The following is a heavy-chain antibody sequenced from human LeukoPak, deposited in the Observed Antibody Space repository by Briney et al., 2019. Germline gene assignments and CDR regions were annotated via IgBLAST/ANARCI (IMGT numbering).Heavy chain of an antibody. J-gene: IGHJ4*02. D-gene: IGHD2-2*02. CDR1: GFTLSTCG. CDR3: ARDLVPLVPAAILSDY. CDR2: ISYDGSNK. Sequence: GGSLRLSCAASGFTLSTCGMHWVRQAPGKGLKWVAVISYDGSNKYYADSVKGRFTISRDNSKNTLYLQMNSLRAEDTAVYYCARDLVPLVPAAILSDYWGQGTLVTVSS. V-gene: IGHV3-30*03.